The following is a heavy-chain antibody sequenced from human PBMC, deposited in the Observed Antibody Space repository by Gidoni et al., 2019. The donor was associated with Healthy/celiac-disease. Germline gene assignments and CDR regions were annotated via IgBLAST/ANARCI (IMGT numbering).Heavy chain of an antibody. CDR1: GYTFTSYY. J-gene: IGHJ5*02. CDR2: INPRGGST. D-gene: IGHD6-13*01. V-gene: IGHV1-46*01. Sequence: QVQLVQSGAEVKKPGASVKVSCKASGYTFTSYYMHWVRQAPGQGLEWMGIINPRGGSTNYAQKFQGRVTMTRDTSTSTVYMELSSLRSEDTAVYYCARGGNMGIAAAEPNWFDPWGQGTLVTVSS. CDR3: ARGGNMGIAAAEPNWFDP.